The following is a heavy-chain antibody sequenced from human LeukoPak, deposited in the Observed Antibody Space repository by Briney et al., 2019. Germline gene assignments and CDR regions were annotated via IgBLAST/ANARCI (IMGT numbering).Heavy chain of an antibody. CDR1: GVSISGGGSS. J-gene: IGHJ6*03. CDR3: ARSKPYGPPPYYYYYYMDV. V-gene: IGHV3-20*04. CDR2: INWNGGST. D-gene: IGHD4-17*01. Sequence: ETLSLTCAVSGVSISGGGSSWSWVRQAPGKGLEWVSGINWNGGSTGYADSVKGRFTISRDNAKNSLYLQMNSLRAEDTALYYCARSKPYGPPPYYYYYYMDVWGKGTTVTVSS.